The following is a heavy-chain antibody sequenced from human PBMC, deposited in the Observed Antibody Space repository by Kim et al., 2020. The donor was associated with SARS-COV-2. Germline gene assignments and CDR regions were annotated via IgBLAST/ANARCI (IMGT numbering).Heavy chain of an antibody. D-gene: IGHD2-2*01. CDR2: IIPIFGTA. V-gene: IGHV1-69*13. CDR1: GGTFSSYA. CDR3: ARASVPGPPSKLNYGMDV. J-gene: IGHJ6*02. Sequence: SVKVSCKASGGTFSSYAISWVRQAPGQGLEWMGGIIPIFGTANYAQKFQGRVTITADESTSTAYMELSSLRSEDTAVYYCARASVPGPPSKLNYGMDVWGQGTTVTVSS.